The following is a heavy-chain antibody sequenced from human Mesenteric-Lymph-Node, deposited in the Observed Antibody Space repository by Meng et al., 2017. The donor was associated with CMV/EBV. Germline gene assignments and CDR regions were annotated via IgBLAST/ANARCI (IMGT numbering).Heavy chain of an antibody. D-gene: IGHD3-9*01. CDR2: IKSKIAAGTT. CDR3: TTDPTNRYFDWLTY. CDR1: FSFNNAL. J-gene: IGHJ4*02. Sequence: FSFNNALMTWVRQAAGKGLEWGGRIKSKIAAGTTDYAAPVKGRFSISRDDSKKTMYPQMDSLKAEDTAVYYCTTDPTNRYFDWLTYWGPGTLVTVSS. V-gene: IGHV3-15*07.